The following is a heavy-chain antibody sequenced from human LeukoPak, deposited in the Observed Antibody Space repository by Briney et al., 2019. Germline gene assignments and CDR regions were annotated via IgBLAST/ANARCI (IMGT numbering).Heavy chain of an antibody. D-gene: IGHD3-10*01. J-gene: IGHJ4*02. CDR3: AFRFGELLYFDY. CDR1: GGTFSSYA. V-gene: IGHV1-69*04. CDR2: IIPILGIA. Sequence: VASVKVSCKASGGTFSSYAISWVRQAPGQGLEWMGRIIPILGIANYAQKFQGRVTITADKSTSTAYMELSSLRSEDTAVYYCAFRFGELLYFDYWGQGTLVTVSS.